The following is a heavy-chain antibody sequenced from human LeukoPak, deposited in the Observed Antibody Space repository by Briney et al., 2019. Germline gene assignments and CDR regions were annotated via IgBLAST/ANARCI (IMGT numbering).Heavy chain of an antibody. J-gene: IGHJ4*02. D-gene: IGHD6-19*01. CDR3: ARLGGAVAGTATPTNLDY. CDR2: ISAYNGNT. Sequence: ASVKVSCKASGYTFTTHGISWVRQAPGQGLEWMGWISAYNGNTNYAQKLQGRVTMTTDTSTSTAYMELRSLRSDDTAVYYCARLGGAVAGTATPTNLDYWGQGTLVTVSS. V-gene: IGHV1-18*01. CDR1: GYTFTTHG.